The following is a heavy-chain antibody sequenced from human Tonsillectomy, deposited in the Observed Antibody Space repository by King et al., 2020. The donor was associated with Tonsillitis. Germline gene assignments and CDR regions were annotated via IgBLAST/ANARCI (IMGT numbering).Heavy chain of an antibody. J-gene: IGHJ5*02. CDR3: ARDYPYPPEPYNWFDP. CDR2: ISSSSSYI. D-gene: IGHD1-14*01. CDR1: GFTFSSYS. Sequence: VQLVQSGGGLVKPGGSLRLSCAASGFTFSSYSMNWVRQAPGKGLEWVSSISSSSSYIYYADSVKGRFTISRDNAKNSLYLQMNSLRAEDTAVYYCARDYPYPPEPYNWFDPWGQGTLVTVSS. V-gene: IGHV3-21*01.